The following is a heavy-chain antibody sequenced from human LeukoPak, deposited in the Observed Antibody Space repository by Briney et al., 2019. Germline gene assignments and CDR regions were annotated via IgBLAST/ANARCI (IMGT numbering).Heavy chain of an antibody. CDR2: ISWNSGSI. CDR3: AKDKYSQGVYYFDY. Sequence: PGGSLRLSCAASGFTFDDYAMHWVRQAPGKGLEWVSGISWNSGSIGYADSVKGRFTISRDNAKNSLYLQMNSLRAEDTALYYCAKDKYSQGVYYFDYWGQGTLVTVSS. J-gene: IGHJ4*02. CDR1: GFTFDDYA. V-gene: IGHV3-9*01. D-gene: IGHD5-18*01.